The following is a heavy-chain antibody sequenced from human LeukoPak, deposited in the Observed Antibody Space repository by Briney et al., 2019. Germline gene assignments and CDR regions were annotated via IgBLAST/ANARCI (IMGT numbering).Heavy chain of an antibody. CDR1: GFAFSSYD. J-gene: IGHJ6*03. Sequence: GGSLRLSCAASGFAFSSYDMHWVRQATGKGLEWVSAIGTAGDTYYPGSVKGRFTISRENAKNSLYLQMNSLRVGDTAVYYCARGPTALDYYYYMDVWGKGTTVTVSS. V-gene: IGHV3-13*01. CDR2: IGTAGDT. CDR3: ARGPTALDYYYYMDV.